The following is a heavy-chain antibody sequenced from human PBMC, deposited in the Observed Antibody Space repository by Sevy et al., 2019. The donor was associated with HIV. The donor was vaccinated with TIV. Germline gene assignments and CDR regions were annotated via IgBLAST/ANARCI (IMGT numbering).Heavy chain of an antibody. CDR1: DGSISSSSYY. V-gene: IGHV4-39*01. Sequence: SETLSLTCTISDGSISSSSYYWGWIRQPPGKGLEWMGSLYSTGATSYNPSLESRVTVSADTSRNRFYLKLDSVSAADTAVYYCATPLPSGWYEGTGGYFDLWGRGTLVTVSS. CDR2: LYSTGAT. J-gene: IGHJ2*01. CDR3: ATPLPSGWYEGTGGYFDL. D-gene: IGHD6-19*01.